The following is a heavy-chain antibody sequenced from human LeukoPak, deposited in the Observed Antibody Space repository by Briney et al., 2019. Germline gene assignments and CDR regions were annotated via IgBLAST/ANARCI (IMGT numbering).Heavy chain of an antibody. D-gene: IGHD1-26*01. CDR3: ARGSGSQFDY. CDR1: GGSISSYY. CDR2: IYYSGST. V-gene: IGHV4-59*01. Sequence: SETLSLTCTVSGGSISSYYWSWIRQPPGKGLEWIGYIYYSGSTNYNPSLESRVTISVDTSKNQFSLKLSSVTAADTAVYYCARGSGSQFDYWGQGTLVTVSS. J-gene: IGHJ4*02.